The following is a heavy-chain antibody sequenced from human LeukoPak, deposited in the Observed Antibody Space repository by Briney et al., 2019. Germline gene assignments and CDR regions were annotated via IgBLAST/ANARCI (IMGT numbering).Heavy chain of an antibody. J-gene: IGHJ4*02. D-gene: IGHD6-19*01. CDR2: IYYSGST. CDR3: ARVSGIAVAGFFDY. V-gene: IGHV4-39*07. Sequence: SETLSLTCTVSGGSISSSSYYWGWIRQPPGKGLEWIGIIYYSGSTYYNPSLKSRVTISVDTSKNQFSLKLSSVTAADTAVYYCARVSGIAVAGFFDYWGQGTLVTVSS. CDR1: GGSISSSSYY.